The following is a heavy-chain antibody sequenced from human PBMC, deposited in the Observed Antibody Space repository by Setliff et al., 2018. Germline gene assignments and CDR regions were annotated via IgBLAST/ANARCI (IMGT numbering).Heavy chain of an antibody. V-gene: IGHV4-61*09. CDR1: GASISSGSNY. D-gene: IGHD6-13*01. Sequence: TLSLTCSVSGASISSGSNYWSWIRQPAGKGVEWIGHILSSGGTNYNPSLKNRVSISLDTSKNQFSLNLNSVTAADTAVYFCARDTPHDPVSSNWYHNWFDPWGQGILVTVSS. CDR2: ILSSGGT. J-gene: IGHJ5*02. CDR3: ARDTPHDPVSSNWYHNWFDP.